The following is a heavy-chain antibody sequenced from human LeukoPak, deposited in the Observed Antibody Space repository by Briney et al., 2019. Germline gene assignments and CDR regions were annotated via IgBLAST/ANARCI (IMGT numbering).Heavy chain of an antibody. J-gene: IGHJ4*02. CDR2: IYYSGSA. V-gene: IGHV4-59*02. CDR3: ARSLKIVVITPYFDY. CDR1: GDSVTTYY. Sequence: PSETLSLTCTVSGDSVTTYYWSWIRQPPGKGLEWLGYIYYSGSATYNPSLKSRVTISVDTSKNQFSLKLSSVTAADTAVYYCARSLKIVVITPYFDYWGQGTLVTVSS. D-gene: IGHD3-22*01.